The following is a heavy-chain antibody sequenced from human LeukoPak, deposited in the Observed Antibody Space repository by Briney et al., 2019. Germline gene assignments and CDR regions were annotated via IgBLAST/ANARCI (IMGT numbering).Heavy chain of an antibody. CDR1: GGSFTGYS. CDR2: IYHSGST. V-gene: IGHV4-30-2*01. CDR3: ARGKSGDLFFDY. D-gene: IGHD7-27*01. Sequence: SETLSLTCAVYGGSFTGYSWSWIRQPPGKGLEWIGYIYHSGSTYYNPSLKSRVTISVDRSKNQFSLKLSSVTAADTAVYYCARGKSGDLFFDYWGQGTLVTVSS. J-gene: IGHJ4*02.